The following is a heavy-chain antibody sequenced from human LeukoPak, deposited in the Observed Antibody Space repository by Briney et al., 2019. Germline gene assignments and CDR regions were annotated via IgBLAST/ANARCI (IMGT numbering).Heavy chain of an antibody. J-gene: IGHJ3*02. D-gene: IGHD4-17*01. Sequence: ASVKVSCKASGYTFTSYGISWVRQAPGQGLEWMGWISAYNGNTNYAQKLQGRVTMTTDTSTSTAYMELRSLRSDDTAVYYCARTELGDGDILEDAFDIWGQGTMVTVSS. V-gene: IGHV1-18*01. CDR3: ARTELGDGDILEDAFDI. CDR1: GYTFTSYG. CDR2: ISAYNGNT.